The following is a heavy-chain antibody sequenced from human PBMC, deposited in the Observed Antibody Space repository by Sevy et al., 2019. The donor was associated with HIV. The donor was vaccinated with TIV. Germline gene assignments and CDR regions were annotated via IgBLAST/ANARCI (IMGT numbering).Heavy chain of an antibody. Sequence: GGSLRLSCVASGFTFSDYWMTWVRQAPGKGMEWVAIIWSDGAYQYHGDSVKGRFTISRDNSKNTLYLQMNNVRVEDTAVYYCARGGYYYDNAAYYALDSWGQGTLVTVSS. CDR1: GFTFSDYW. D-gene: IGHD3-22*01. CDR2: IWSDGAYQ. J-gene: IGHJ4*02. CDR3: ARGGYYYDNAAYYALDS. V-gene: IGHV3-33*08.